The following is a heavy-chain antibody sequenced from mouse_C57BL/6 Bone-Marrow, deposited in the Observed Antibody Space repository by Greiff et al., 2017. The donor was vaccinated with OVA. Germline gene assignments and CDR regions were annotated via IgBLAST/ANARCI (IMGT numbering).Heavy chain of an antibody. V-gene: IGHV1-64*01. J-gene: IGHJ3*01. Sequence: QVQLQQPGAELVKPGASVKLSCKASGYTFTSYWMHWVKQRPGQGLEWIGMIHPNSGSTNYNEKFKGKATLTVDKSSSTAYMQLSSLTSEDTAVYYCAKDSNYVGFAYWGQGTVVTVSA. CDR1: GYTFTSYW. CDR3: AKDSNYVGFAY. CDR2: IHPNSGST. D-gene: IGHD2-5*01.